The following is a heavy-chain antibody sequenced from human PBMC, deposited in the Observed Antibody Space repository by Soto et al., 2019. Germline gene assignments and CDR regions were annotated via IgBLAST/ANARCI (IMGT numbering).Heavy chain of an antibody. CDR3: AKERAARAIDY. Sequence: EVRLLESGGGLVQPGGSLRLSCAASGFTYTNYAMTWVRQTPGKGLEWVSTISTSGGNRYYADSVKGRFTISRDNSENTVYLQMNSLRVDDTALYYCAKERAARAIDYWGPGTLVTVSS. CDR1: GFTYTNYA. CDR2: ISTSGGNR. V-gene: IGHV3-23*01. J-gene: IGHJ4*02. D-gene: IGHD6-6*01.